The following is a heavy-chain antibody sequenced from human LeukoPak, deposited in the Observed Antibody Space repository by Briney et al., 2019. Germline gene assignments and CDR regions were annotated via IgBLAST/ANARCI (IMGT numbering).Heavy chain of an antibody. V-gene: IGHV4-61*01. D-gene: IGHD2-2*02. Sequence: SETLSLTCTVSGDSISSSSSYWSWIRQSPGKGLEWIGYIYHTGSTSYSPSLKSRVTISVDTSKNQFSLKLSSVTAADTAVYYCARDGCNTYYYYMDVWGKGTTVTVSS. CDR3: ARDGCNTYYYYMDV. CDR2: IYHTGST. CDR1: GDSISSSSSY. J-gene: IGHJ6*03.